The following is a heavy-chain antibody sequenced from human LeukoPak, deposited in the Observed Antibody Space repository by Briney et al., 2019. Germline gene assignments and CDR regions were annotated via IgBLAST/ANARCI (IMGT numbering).Heavy chain of an antibody. V-gene: IGHV3-21*01. D-gene: IGHD3-22*01. CDR2: ISSSSSYI. J-gene: IGHJ3*02. Sequence: GGSLRLSCAASGFTFSSYSMNWVRQAPGKGLEWVSSISSSSSYIYYADSVKARFTISRDNAKNSLYLQMNSLRAEDTAVYYCARVRTITYYYDSSGPRGYDAFDIWGQGTMVTVSS. CDR1: GFTFSSYS. CDR3: ARVRTITYYYDSSGPRGYDAFDI.